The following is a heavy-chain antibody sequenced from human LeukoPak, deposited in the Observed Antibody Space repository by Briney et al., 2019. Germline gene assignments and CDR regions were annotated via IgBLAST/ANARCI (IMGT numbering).Heavy chain of an antibody. D-gene: IGHD1-26*01. J-gene: IGHJ4*02. CDR2: INWNGGST. V-gene: IGHV3-20*04. Sequence: GGSLRLSCAASGFTFEDDGMTWVRQVPGKGLEWVSGINWNGGSTGYADSVKGRFTISRDNAKNSLYLQMNSLRAEDTALYYCARDLLRGGSSSFDYWGQGTLVTVSS. CDR1: GFTFEDDG. CDR3: ARDLLRGGSSSFDY.